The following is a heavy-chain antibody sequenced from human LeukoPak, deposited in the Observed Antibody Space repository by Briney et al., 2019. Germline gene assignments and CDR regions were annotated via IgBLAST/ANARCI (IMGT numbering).Heavy chain of an antibody. V-gene: IGHV3-53*01. J-gene: IGHJ4*02. Sequence: PGGSLRLSCAASGFTVSSNYMSWVRQAPGKGLEWVSVIYSGGSTYYADSVKGRFTISRDNSKNTLYLQMNSLRAEDTAVYYCAREESSSSGYYFDYWGQGALVTVSS. CDR2: IYSGGST. CDR1: GFTVSSNY. D-gene: IGHD6-6*01. CDR3: AREESSSSGYYFDY.